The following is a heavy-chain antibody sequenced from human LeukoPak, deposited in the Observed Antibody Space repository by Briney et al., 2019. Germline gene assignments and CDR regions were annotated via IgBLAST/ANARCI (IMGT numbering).Heavy chain of an antibody. CDR1: GFTFSSYS. J-gene: IGHJ4*02. CDR2: ISSSSSYI. Sequence: GGSLRLSCAASGFTFSSYSMNWVRQAPGKGLEWVSSISSSSSYIYYADSVKGRFTISRDNAKNSLYLQMNSLRAEDTAVYYCARDPAWVSSSWYRGYYFDYWGQGTLVTVS. V-gene: IGHV3-21*01. CDR3: ARDPAWVSSSWYRGYYFDY. D-gene: IGHD6-13*01.